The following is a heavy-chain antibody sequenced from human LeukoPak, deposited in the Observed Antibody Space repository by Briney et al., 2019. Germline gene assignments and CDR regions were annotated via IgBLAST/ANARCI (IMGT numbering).Heavy chain of an antibody. V-gene: IGHV3-48*03. CDR2: ISSSGSTI. CDR1: GFTFSSYE. J-gene: IGHJ4*02. D-gene: IGHD4-23*01. CDR3: ARTVARIGY. Sequence: GGSLRLSCAASGFTFSSYEMNWVRQAPGKGLEWVSHISSSGSTIYYTDPVKGRFTISRDNSKNLLYLQMNSLRAEDTAIYYCARTVARIGYWGQGTLVTVSS.